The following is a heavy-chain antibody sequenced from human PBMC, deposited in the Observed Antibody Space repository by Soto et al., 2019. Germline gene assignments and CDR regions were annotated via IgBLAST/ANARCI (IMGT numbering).Heavy chain of an antibody. V-gene: IGHV3-33*01. D-gene: IGHD4-4*01. Sequence: QVQLVESGGGEVQPGGSLRLSCAASGFTFSRHAIQWVRQTPGKGLDWVAGIWYDGSNKYYADSVKGRFTISRDNSKNTVYLQMDSLRAEDTAVFYCARGTTVTDSLMDVWGAGTTVTVSS. CDR3: ARGTTVTDSLMDV. CDR1: GFTFSRHA. J-gene: IGHJ6*03. CDR2: IWYDGSNK.